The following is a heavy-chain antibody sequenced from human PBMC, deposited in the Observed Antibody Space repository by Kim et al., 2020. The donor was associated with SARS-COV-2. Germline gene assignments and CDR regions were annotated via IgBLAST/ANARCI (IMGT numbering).Heavy chain of an antibody. CDR3: ARWTGGIVGGFDCSGGSCYYYYYGMDV. CDR2: INHSGST. V-gene: IGHV4-34*01. D-gene: IGHD2-15*01. J-gene: IGHJ6*02. Sequence: SETLSLTCAVYGGSFSGYYWSWIRQPPGKGLEWIGEINHSGSTNYNPSLKSRVTISVDTSKNQFSLKLSSVTAADTAVYYCARWTGGIVGGFDCSGGSCYYYYYGMDVWGQGTTVTVSS. CDR1: GGSFSGYY.